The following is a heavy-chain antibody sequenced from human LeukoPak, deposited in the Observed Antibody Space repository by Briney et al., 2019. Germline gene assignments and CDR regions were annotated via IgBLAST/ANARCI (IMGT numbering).Heavy chain of an antibody. V-gene: IGHV3-30*02. Sequence: GGSLRLSCAASGFTFSSYGMHWVRQAPGKGLEWVAFIRYDGSNKYYADSVKGRFTISRDNSKNTLYLQMNSLRAEDTAVYYCAKTDEVGATPLDYWGQGTLVTVSS. CDR2: IRYDGSNK. D-gene: IGHD1-26*01. J-gene: IGHJ4*02. CDR3: AKTDEVGATPLDY. CDR1: GFTFSSYG.